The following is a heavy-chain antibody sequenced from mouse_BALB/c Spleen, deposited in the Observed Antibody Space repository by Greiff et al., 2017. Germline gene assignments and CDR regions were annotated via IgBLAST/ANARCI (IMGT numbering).Heavy chain of an antibody. J-gene: IGHJ3*01. CDR3: ARDGNYSWFAY. D-gene: IGHD2-1*01. CDR2: ISYSGST. V-gene: IGHV3-2*02. CDR1: GYSITSDYA. Sequence: VQLKESGPGLVKPSQSLSLTCTVTGYSITSDYAWYWIRQFPGNKLEWMGYISYSGSTSYNPSLKSRISITRDTSKNQFFLQLNSVTTEDTATYYCARDGNYSWFAYWGQGTLVTVSA.